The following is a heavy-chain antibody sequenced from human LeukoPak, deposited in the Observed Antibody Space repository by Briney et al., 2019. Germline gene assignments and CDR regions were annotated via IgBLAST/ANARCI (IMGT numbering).Heavy chain of an antibody. V-gene: IGHV3-7*01. CDR2: IKQDGSEK. J-gene: IGHJ4*02. Sequence: TGGSLRLSCAASGFTFSSYWMSWVRQAPGKGLEWVANIKQDGSEKYYVDPVKGRFTISRDNAKNSLYLQMNSLRAEDTAVYYCARDRRITFGGVIADWGQGTLVTVSS. CDR3: ARDRRITFGGVIAD. CDR1: GFTFSSYW. D-gene: IGHD3-16*02.